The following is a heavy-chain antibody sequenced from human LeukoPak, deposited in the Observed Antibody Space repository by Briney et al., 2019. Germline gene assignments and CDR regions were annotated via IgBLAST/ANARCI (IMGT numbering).Heavy chain of an antibody. CDR1: GGSLSSGSYY. Sequence: PSQTLSLTCTVSGGSLSSGSYYWSWIRQPAGKGLEWIGRIYTSGSTNYNPSLKSRVTISVDTSKNQFSLKLSSVTAADTAVYYCAREGPTKSGYYYYYMDVWGKGTTVTVSS. CDR2: IYTSGST. D-gene: IGHD2-2*01. V-gene: IGHV4-61*02. CDR3: AREGPTKSGYYYYYMDV. J-gene: IGHJ6*03.